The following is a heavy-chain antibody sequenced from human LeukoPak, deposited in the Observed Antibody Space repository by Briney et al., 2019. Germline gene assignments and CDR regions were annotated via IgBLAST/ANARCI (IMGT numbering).Heavy chain of an antibody. V-gene: IGHV3-48*04. CDR2: ISSGSATT. CDR3: ARVSSGWSLDY. J-gene: IGHJ4*02. Sequence: PGGSLRLSCVASGFSLINYNMNWVLQAPGKGLEWVSFISSGSATTHYADSVKGRFTISRDNAKNSLYLQMNSLRVEDTAVYYCARVSSGWSLDYWGQGALVTVSS. D-gene: IGHD6-19*01. CDR1: GFSLINYN.